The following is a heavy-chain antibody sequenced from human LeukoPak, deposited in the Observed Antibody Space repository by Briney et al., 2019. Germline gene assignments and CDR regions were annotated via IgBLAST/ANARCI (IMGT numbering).Heavy chain of an antibody. Sequence: PSETLSLTCTVSGDSLNSYYWSWIRQPPGEGLQWIGYIFYSGSGNYNASLRSRVAISVDTSKNQFSLKLTSVTAADTAVYYCAGRAARFFDYWGQGILVTVSS. CDR1: GDSLNSYY. V-gene: IGHV4-59*01. CDR3: AGRAARFFDY. CDR2: IFYSGSG. D-gene: IGHD6-25*01. J-gene: IGHJ4*02.